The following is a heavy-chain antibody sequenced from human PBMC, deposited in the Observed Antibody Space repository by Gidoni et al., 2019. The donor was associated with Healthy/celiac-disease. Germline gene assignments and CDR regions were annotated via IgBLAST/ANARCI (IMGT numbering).Heavy chain of an antibody. CDR2: ISSSGSTI. Sequence: EVQLVESGGGWVQPGGSLRLSCAASGFTFSSYDMNWVRQAPGKGLEWVSYISSSGSTIYYADSVKGGFTISRDNAKNSLYLEMNRRRAEDTAVYYCARENAQDALDIWGQGTMVTVSS. CDR3: ARENAQDALDI. CDR1: GFTFSSYD. D-gene: IGHD2-2*01. J-gene: IGHJ3*02. V-gene: IGHV3-48*03.